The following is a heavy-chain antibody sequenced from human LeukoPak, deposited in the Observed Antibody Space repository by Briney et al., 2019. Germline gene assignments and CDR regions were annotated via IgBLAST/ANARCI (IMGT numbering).Heavy chain of an antibody. CDR1: GFTFSTYG. Sequence: PGGSLRLSCAASGFTFSTYGMHWVRQAPGKGLEWVAFIRYDGSNKYYADSVKGRFTISRDSSKNSLYLQMNSLRAEDTAMYYCARRWSFDYWGQGTLVTVSS. CDR2: IRYDGSNK. V-gene: IGHV3-30*02. D-gene: IGHD6-13*01. CDR3: ARRWSFDY. J-gene: IGHJ4*02.